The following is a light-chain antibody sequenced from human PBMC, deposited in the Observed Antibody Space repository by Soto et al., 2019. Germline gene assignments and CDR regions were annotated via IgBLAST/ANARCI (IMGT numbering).Light chain of an antibody. CDR2: GAS. V-gene: IGKV3-20*01. J-gene: IGKJ2*01. CDR3: QQYGSSPYT. Sequence: EIVLTQSPGTLSLSPGERATLSCRASQSIAGIYLAWYQQKPGQAPRLLIYGASSRATGIPDRFSGSGSGTDFPLTISGLEPEDFAVYSCQQYGSSPYTFGQGTKLEIK. CDR1: QSIAGIY.